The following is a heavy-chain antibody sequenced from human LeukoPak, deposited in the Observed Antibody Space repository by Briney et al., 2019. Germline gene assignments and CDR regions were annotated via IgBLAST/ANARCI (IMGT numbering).Heavy chain of an antibody. J-gene: IGHJ3*02. CDR2: INPNSGNT. CDR1: GYTFTGYY. V-gene: IGHV1-8*03. D-gene: IGHD3-10*01. CDR3: ARLLWFGEADAFDI. Sequence: GASVKVSCKASGYTFTGYYMHWVRQAPGQGLEWMGWINPNSGNTGYAQKFQGRVTITRNTSISTAYMELSSLRSEDTAVYYCARLLWFGEADAFDIWGQGTMVTVSS.